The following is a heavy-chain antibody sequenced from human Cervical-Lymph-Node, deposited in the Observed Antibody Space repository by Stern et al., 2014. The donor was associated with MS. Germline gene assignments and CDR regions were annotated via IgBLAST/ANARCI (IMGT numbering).Heavy chain of an antibody. CDR1: GFTFSTYG. J-gene: IGHJ4*02. V-gene: IGHV3-30*18. CDR3: AKDRGGGTLGYFDY. Sequence: MQLVESGGGVVQPGRSLRLSCAASGFTFSTYGMPWVRQAPGKGLEWVAVITCDGRRIYYADAVQGRFTISRDNSKNTLYLQMNSLRAEDTAVYYCAKDRGGGTLGYFDYWGQGTLVTVSS. D-gene: IGHD2-15*01. CDR2: ITCDGRRI.